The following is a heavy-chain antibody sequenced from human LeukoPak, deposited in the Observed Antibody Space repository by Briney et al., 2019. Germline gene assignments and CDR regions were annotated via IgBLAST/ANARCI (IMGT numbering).Heavy chain of an antibody. CDR3: ARDGVLRYFDWLYYFDY. Sequence: GGSLRLSCAASGFTFSSYGMHWVRQAPGKGLEWVAFIRYDGSNKYYADSVKGRFTISRDNSKNTLYLQMNSLRAEDTAVYYCARDGVLRYFDWLYYFDYWGQGTLVTVSS. V-gene: IGHV3-30*02. D-gene: IGHD3-9*01. CDR2: IRYDGSNK. J-gene: IGHJ4*02. CDR1: GFTFSSYG.